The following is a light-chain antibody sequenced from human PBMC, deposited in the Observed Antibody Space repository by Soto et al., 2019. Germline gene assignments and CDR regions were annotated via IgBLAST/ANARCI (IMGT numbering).Light chain of an antibody. V-gene: IGLV2-14*01. CDR1: SSDVGGYNY. Sequence: QSALTQPTSVSGSPGQSITISCTGTSSDVGGYNYVSWYQLHPNKAPKLMIYDVSNRPSGVSNRFSGSKSGNTASLTISGLQAEDEADYYCSSYTSSTPVVFGGGTQLTVL. CDR3: SSYTSSTPVV. CDR2: DVS. J-gene: IGLJ2*01.